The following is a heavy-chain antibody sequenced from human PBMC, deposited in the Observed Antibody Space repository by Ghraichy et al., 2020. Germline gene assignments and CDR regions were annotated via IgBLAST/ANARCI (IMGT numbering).Heavy chain of an antibody. CDR1: GFTFSIYS. CDR2: MTSDTRTI. CDR3: ARSVEYAFDF. Sequence: GSLRLSCAASGFTFSIYSMNWVRQAPGKGLEWVSYMTSDTRTIYYADSVKGRFTISRDNAKNSLYLQMDGLRAEDTAVYFCARSVEYAFDFWGQGTMVTVSS. V-gene: IGHV3-48*01. J-gene: IGHJ3*01. D-gene: IGHD4-23*01.